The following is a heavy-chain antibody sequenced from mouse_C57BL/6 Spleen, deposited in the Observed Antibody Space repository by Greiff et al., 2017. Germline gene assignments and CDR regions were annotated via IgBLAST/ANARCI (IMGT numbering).Heavy chain of an antibody. CDR1: GYTFTSYW. D-gene: IGHD1-1*01. J-gene: IGHJ1*03. CDR2: IYPGSGST. CDR3: AIHYYGSSHWYFDV. Sequence: QVQLKQPGAELVKPGASVKMSCKASGYTFTSYWITWVKQRPGQGLEWIGDIYPGSGSTNYNEKFKSKATLTVDTSSSTAYMQLSSLTSEDSAVYYCAIHYYGSSHWYFDVWGTGTTVTVSS. V-gene: IGHV1-55*01.